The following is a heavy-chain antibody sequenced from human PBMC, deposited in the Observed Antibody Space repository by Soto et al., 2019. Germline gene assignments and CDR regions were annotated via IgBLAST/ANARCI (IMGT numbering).Heavy chain of an antibody. Sequence: GGSLRLSCAASGFTFSTYAMSWVRQAPGKGLEWVSTISSSGGTTFYADSVKGRFTISRDNSKNTLYLQMNSLRAEDTAVYYCPAGIYYYGLDVWGQGTTVTVSS. D-gene: IGHD6-13*01. V-gene: IGHV3-23*01. J-gene: IGHJ6*02. CDR2: ISSSGGTT. CDR1: GFTFSTYA. CDR3: PAGIYYYGLDV.